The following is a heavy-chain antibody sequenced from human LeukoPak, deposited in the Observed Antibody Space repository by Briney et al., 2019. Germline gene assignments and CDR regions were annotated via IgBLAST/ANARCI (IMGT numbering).Heavy chain of an antibody. CDR3: AKDGGEYYDILTGYYPRLYYMDV. V-gene: IGHV3-23*01. Sequence: GGSLRLSCAASGFTFSNYWMHWVRQAPGKGLVWVSAISGSGGSTYYADSVKGRFTISRDNSKSTLYLQMNSLRAEDTAVYYCAKDGGEYYDILTGYYPRLYYMDVWGKGTTVTISS. CDR2: ISGSGGST. D-gene: IGHD3-9*01. J-gene: IGHJ6*03. CDR1: GFTFSNYW.